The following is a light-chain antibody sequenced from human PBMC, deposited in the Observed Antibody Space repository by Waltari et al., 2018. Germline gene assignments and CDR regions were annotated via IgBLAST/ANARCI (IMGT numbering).Light chain of an antibody. J-gene: IGLJ3*02. CDR2: DTT. V-gene: IGLV7-46*01. CDR1: PGPVTTVHY. Sequence: QAVVTPAPPLTVPPGGTVPLPCGSSPGPVTTVHYSYWFQQKPGQAPRTLISDTTNKNSWTPARFSGSLLGGKAALTLSGAQPEDEADYYCFVSYDGAEGVFGGGTKLTVL. CDR3: FVSYDGAEGV.